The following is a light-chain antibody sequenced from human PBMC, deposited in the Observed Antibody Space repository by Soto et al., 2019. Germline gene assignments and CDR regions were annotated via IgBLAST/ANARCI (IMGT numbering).Light chain of an antibody. V-gene: IGKV3-15*01. CDR3: QQYHTWPIT. Sequence: EVVLAQSPAILSVSPGERATLSCRASQSVGINVAWYQQKPGQAPRLLISGASTGATGIPARFSGSGSGTEFTLTISSLQSEDCAIYYCQQYHTWPITFGGGTKVDIK. CDR2: GAS. J-gene: IGKJ4*01. CDR1: QSVGIN.